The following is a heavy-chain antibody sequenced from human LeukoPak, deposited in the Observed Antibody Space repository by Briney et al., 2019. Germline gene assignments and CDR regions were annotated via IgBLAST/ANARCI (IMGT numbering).Heavy chain of an antibody. D-gene: IGHD5-18*01. CDR3: ASPIRGYSYGYGAFDI. CDR1: GYSFTSNW. Sequence: GESLKISCKGSGYSFTSNWIGWVRQVPGKGLEWMGIIYPGDSDTRYSPSFQGQVSISADKSISTAYVQWNSLKASDTAMYYCASPIRGYSYGYGAFDIWGQGTMVTVSS. V-gene: IGHV5-51*01. CDR2: IYPGDSDT. J-gene: IGHJ3*02.